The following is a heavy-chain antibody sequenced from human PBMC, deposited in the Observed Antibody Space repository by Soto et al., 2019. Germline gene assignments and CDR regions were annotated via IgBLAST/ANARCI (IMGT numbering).Heavy chain of an antibody. CDR2: FDPEDGET. CDR1: GYTLTELS. D-gene: IGHD3-3*01. J-gene: IGHJ6*03. CDR3: ATERLRYYDFWSGRKNYYMDV. V-gene: IGHV1-24*01. Sequence: VASVKVSCKVSGYTLTELSMHWVRQAPGKGLEWMGGFDPEDGETIYAQKFQGRVTMTEDTSTDTAYMELSSLRSEDTAVYYCATERLRYYDFWSGRKNYYMDVWGKGTTVTVSS.